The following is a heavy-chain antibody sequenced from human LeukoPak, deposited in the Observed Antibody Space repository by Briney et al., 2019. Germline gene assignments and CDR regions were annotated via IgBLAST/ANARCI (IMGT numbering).Heavy chain of an antibody. J-gene: IGHJ4*02. D-gene: IGHD3-22*01. CDR1: GFTFSNYA. CDR2: ISGSGGST. V-gene: IGHV3-23*01. CDR3: AKDDGYYDSSDPRGPFDY. Sequence: PGGSLRLSCAASGFTFSNYAMSWVRQAPGKGLEWVSAISGSGGSTYYADSVKGRFTISRDNSKNTLYLQMNSLRAEDTAVYYCAKDDGYYDSSDPRGPFDYWGQGTLVTVSS.